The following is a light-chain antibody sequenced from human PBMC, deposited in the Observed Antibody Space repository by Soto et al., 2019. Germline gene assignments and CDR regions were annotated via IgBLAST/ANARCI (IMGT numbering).Light chain of an antibody. Sequence: EIVLTQSPGTLSLSPGERATLSCRASQSVSSSYLAWYQHKPGQAPRLLIYGASIRATGIPDRFSGSGSGTDFTLTISRLAPEDFAVYYCQQYGSSPYTFGQGTKLEIK. CDR2: GAS. J-gene: IGKJ2*01. CDR1: QSVSSSY. CDR3: QQYGSSPYT. V-gene: IGKV3-20*01.